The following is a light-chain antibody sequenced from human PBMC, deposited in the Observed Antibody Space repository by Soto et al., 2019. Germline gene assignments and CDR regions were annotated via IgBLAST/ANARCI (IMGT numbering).Light chain of an antibody. V-gene: IGKV1-12*01. J-gene: IGKJ5*01. CDR2: TAS. CDR3: QQAASFPIT. Sequence: DIQITQSPSSVSASVGDRVTITCRASQGVSTWLAWYQQKPGKAPNLLIYTASSLQSGVPSRFSGSGPGTDFTLTINGLQPEDFATYYCQQAASFPITFGQGTRLEIK. CDR1: QGVSTW.